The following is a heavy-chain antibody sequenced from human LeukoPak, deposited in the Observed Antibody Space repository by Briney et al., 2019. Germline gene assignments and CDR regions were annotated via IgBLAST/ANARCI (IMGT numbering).Heavy chain of an antibody. CDR2: IYYSGNT. Sequence: SETLSLTCAVYGGSFSGYYWGWIRQPPGKGLEWIGSIYYSGNTYYNTSLKSRVTISVDTSKNQFSLQLNSVTPEDTAVYYCARDLGGIGNAFDIWGQGTMVTVSS. V-gene: IGHV4-34*01. D-gene: IGHD3-10*01. J-gene: IGHJ3*02. CDR3: ARDLGGIGNAFDI. CDR1: GGSFSGYY.